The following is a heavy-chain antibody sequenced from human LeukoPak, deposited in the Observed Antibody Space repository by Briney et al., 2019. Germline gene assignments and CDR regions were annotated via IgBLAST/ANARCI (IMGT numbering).Heavy chain of an antibody. CDR2: ISAYNGNT. D-gene: IGHD2-21*02. V-gene: IGHV1-18*01. CDR3: ARDGSQAYCGGVCDVDY. CDR1: GYTFTSYG. Sequence: ASVKVSCKASGYTFTSYGISWVRQAPGQGLEWMGWISAYNGNTNYAQKLQGRVTMTTDTSTSTAYMELRSLRSDDTAVYYCARDGSQAYCGGVCDVDYWGQGTLVTVSS. J-gene: IGHJ4*02.